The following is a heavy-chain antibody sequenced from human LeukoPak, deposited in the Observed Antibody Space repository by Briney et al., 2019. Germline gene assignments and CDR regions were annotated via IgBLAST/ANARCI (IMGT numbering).Heavy chain of an antibody. D-gene: IGHD6-6*01. CDR3: ARGIAARTPFDY. J-gene: IGHJ4*02. CDR2: ISSSSSYI. CDR1: GFTFSSYS. V-gene: IGHV3-21*01. Sequence: GGSLRLSCAASGFTFSSYSMNWVRQAPGKGLEWVSSISSSSSYIYYADSVKGRYTISRDNAKNSLYLQMNSLRAEDTAVYYCARGIAARTPFDYWGQGTLVTVSS.